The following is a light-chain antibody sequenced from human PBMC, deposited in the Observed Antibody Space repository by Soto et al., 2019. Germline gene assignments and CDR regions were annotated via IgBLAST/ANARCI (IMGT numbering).Light chain of an antibody. J-gene: IGLJ1*01. CDR2: EVS. CDR3: SSYTSSNTYV. V-gene: IGLV2-18*02. CDR1: SSDVGGSNR. Sequence: QSALTQPPSVSGSPGQTVTISCTGTSSDVGGSNRVSWYQQPPGTAPKLVIYEVSNRPSGVPERFSGSKSGNTASLTISGLQAEDEPDYYCSSYTSSNTYVFGTGTKLTVL.